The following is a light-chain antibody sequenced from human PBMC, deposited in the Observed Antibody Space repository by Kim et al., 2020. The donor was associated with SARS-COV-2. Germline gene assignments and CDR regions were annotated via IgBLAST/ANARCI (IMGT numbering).Light chain of an antibody. J-gene: IGLJ3*02. CDR2: DNN. CDR1: SSNIGNNY. CDR3: GTWDSSLSAV. V-gene: IGLV1-51*01. Sequence: QSVLTQPPSVSAAPGQKVTISCSGSSSNIGNNYVSWYQQLPGTAPKLLIYDNNKRPSGIPDRFSGSKSGTSATLGITRLQTGDEADYYCGTWDSSLSAVFGGGTQLTVL.